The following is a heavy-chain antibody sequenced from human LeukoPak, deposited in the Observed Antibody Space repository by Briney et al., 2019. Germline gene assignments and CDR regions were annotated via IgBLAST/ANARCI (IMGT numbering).Heavy chain of an antibody. CDR1: GFTFSSYA. V-gene: IGHV3-21*01. CDR3: ARELTYSDY. D-gene: IGHD4-11*01. CDR2: ISRDSNYI. Sequence: PGGSLRLYCAASGFTFSSYAMNWVRQAPGKGLEWVSSISRDSNYIYYADSVKGRLTISRDNAKNSLYLQMNSPRAEDTAVYYCARELTYSDYWGQGTLVTVSS. J-gene: IGHJ4*02.